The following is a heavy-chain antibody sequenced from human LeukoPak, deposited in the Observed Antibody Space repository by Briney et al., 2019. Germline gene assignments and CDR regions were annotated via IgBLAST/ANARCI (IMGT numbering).Heavy chain of an antibody. V-gene: IGHV3-74*01. D-gene: IGHD5-18*01. CDR3: ARGTAMDPGWFDP. CDR1: GFTFSSYW. CDR2: INSDGSST. Sequence: GGSLRHSCAASGFTFSSYWMHWVRQAPGKGLVWVSRINSDGSSTSYADSVKGRFTISRDNAKNTLYLQMNSLRAEDTAVYYCARGTAMDPGWFDPWGQGTLVTVSS. J-gene: IGHJ5*02.